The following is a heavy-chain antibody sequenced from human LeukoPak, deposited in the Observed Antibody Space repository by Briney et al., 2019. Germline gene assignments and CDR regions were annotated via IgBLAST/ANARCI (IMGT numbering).Heavy chain of an antibody. V-gene: IGHV4-34*01. D-gene: IGHD3-16*02. CDR1: GGSFSGYY. CDR2: INHSGST. CDR3: ARGIGDYVWGSYRRYYYMDV. Sequence: SETLSLTCAVYGGSFSGYYWSWIRQPPGKGLEWIGEINHSGSTNYNPSLKSRVTISVDTSKNQFSLKLSPVTAADTAVYYCARGIGDYVWGSYRRYYYMDVWGKGTTVTVSS. J-gene: IGHJ6*03.